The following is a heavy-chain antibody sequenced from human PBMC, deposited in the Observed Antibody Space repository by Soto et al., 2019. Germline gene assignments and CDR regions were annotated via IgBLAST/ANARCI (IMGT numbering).Heavy chain of an antibody. V-gene: IGHV4-39*01. CDR3: ARLFGYYYYMDV. CDR1: GGSISSIRYY. CDR2: IYYSGTT. J-gene: IGHJ6*03. Sequence: SETLSLTCTVSGGSISSIRYYWGWIRQPPGKGLEWIGSIYYSGTTYYNPSLKSRVTISVDTSKNQFSLKLSSVTAADTAVYYCARLFGYYYYMDVWGKGTTVTVSS. D-gene: IGHD3-16*01.